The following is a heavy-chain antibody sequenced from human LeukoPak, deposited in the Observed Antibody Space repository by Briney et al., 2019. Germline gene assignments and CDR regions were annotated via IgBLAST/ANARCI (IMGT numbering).Heavy chain of an antibody. V-gene: IGHV1-3*01. CDR1: GYTFTSYA. Sequence: ASVKVSCKASGYTFTSYAMHWVRQAPGQRLEWMGWINAGNGNTKYSQKFQGRVTITRDTSASTAYMELSSLRSEDTAVYYCAGGRVGYSSSWPPFDYWGQGTLVTVSS. CDR2: INAGNGNT. CDR3: AGGRVGYSSSWPPFDY. J-gene: IGHJ4*02. D-gene: IGHD6-13*01.